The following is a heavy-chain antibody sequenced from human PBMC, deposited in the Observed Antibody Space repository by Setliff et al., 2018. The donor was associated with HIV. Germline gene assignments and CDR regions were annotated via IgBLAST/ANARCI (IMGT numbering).Heavy chain of an antibody. CDR2: ISYSGST. CDR3: ARDLSTDSSGPYYHMDV. D-gene: IGHD3-22*01. CDR1: GGPFTNHG. J-gene: IGHJ6*03. V-gene: IGHV4-59*11. Sequence: SETLSLTCAAYGGPFTNHGWNWIRQSPGKGLEWIGYISYSGSTNYNPSLKSRVTISVDTSKNQFSLNLRSVTAADTAVYYCARDLSTDSSGPYYHMDVWGRGTTVTVSS.